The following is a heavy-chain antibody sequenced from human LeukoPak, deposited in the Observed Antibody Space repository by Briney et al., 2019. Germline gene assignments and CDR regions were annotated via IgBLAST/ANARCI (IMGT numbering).Heavy chain of an antibody. CDR3: ARVSDGDWFDP. CDR1: GFTFSSYW. Sequence: GGSLRLSCAASGFTFSSYWMSWVRQAPGKGLEWVANIKQDGSEKYYVDSVKGRFTISRDNAKNSLYLQMNSLRAEDTAVCYCARVSDGDWFDPWGQGTLVTVSS. V-gene: IGHV3-7*05. CDR2: IKQDGSEK. J-gene: IGHJ5*02. D-gene: IGHD3-10*01.